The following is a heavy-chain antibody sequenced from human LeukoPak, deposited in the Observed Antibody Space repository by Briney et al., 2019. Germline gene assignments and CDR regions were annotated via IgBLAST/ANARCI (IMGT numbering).Heavy chain of an antibody. Sequence: GESLRLSCAASGFTFSSYSMNWVRQAPGKGLEWVSSISSSSSYIYYADSVRGRFTISRDNAKNSLYLQMNSLRAEDTAVYYCAREYCSGGSCYNDAFDIWGQGTMVTVSS. V-gene: IGHV3-21*01. CDR3: AREYCSGGSCYNDAFDI. J-gene: IGHJ3*02. CDR1: GFTFSSYS. D-gene: IGHD2-15*01. CDR2: ISSSSSYI.